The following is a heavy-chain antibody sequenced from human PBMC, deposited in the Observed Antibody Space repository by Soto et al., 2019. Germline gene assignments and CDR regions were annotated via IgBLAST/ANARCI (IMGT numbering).Heavy chain of an antibody. J-gene: IGHJ4*02. D-gene: IGHD2-15*01. CDR1: GFTFNHYA. CDR3: AKDYTVAADPSSVILFDY. V-gene: IGHV3-23*01. CDR2: IIANGGT. Sequence: GGSLRLSCAAPGFTFNHYAMSWVRQAPGKGLEWVSIIIANGGTFYADSVKGRFTISRDNSKNTVYLQMSSLRVEDTAIYYCAKDYTVAADPSSVILFDYWGQGALVTVSS.